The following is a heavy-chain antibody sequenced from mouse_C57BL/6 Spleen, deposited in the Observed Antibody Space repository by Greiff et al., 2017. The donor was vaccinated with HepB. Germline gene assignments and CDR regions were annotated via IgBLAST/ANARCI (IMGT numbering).Heavy chain of an antibody. D-gene: IGHD2-1*01. CDR1: GYSFTGYF. J-gene: IGHJ2*01. CDR2: INPYNGDT. Sequence: EVQLVESGPELVKPGDSVKISCKASGYSFTGYFMNWVMQSHGKSLEWIGRINPYNGDTFYNQKFKGKATLTVDKSSSTAHMELRSLTSEDSAVYYCARSSIYYATGDFDYWGQGTTLTVSS. V-gene: IGHV1-20*01. CDR3: ARSSIYYATGDFDY.